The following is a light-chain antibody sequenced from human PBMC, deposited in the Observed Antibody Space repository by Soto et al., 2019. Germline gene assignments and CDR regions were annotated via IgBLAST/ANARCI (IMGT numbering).Light chain of an antibody. V-gene: IGKV1-27*01. Sequence: DIQMTQSPSSMSASVGDRVTITCRARQDISNYLAWYQQRPGKLPKLLIYAASTLQSVVPSRFSGSGSQTDFTLTISSLQTEDVATSYFQKYNSAYGTFGQGTQVEIK. CDR2: AAS. J-gene: IGKJ1*01. CDR1: QDISNY. CDR3: QKYNSAYGT.